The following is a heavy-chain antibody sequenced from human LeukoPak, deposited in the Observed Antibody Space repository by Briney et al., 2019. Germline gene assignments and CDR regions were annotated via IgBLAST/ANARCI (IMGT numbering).Heavy chain of an antibody. CDR2: IKQDESEK. D-gene: IGHD4-23*01. CDR3: ARATVVTPSLDY. Sequence: GGSLRLSCAASGFTFSAHWMSWVRQAPGKGLEWVANIKQDESEKSYVDSVKGRFTISRDNAKNSLYLQMNSLRAEDTAVYYCARATVVTPSLDYWGQGTLVTVAS. J-gene: IGHJ4*02. CDR1: GFTFSAHW. V-gene: IGHV3-7*01.